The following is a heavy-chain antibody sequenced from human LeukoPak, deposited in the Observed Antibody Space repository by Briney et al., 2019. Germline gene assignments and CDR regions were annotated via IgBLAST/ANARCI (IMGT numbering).Heavy chain of an antibody. Sequence: SQTLSLTCAVYGGSFTGYYWSWIRQHPGKGLEWIGEINHSVGTNYNPSLKSRVTISVDTSKNQFPLKLSSVTAADTAVYYCARAPVVTDIIVAMDVWGQGTTVPVSS. CDR1: GGSFTGYY. J-gene: IGHJ6*02. CDR2: INHSVGT. CDR3: ARAPVVTDIIVAMDV. D-gene: IGHD2-21*02. V-gene: IGHV4-34*01.